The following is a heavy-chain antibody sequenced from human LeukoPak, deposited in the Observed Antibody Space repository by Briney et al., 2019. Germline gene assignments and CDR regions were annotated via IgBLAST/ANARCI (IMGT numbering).Heavy chain of an antibody. J-gene: IGHJ4*02. CDR3: VSGSSSWFLDY. D-gene: IGHD6-13*01. Sequence: GGSLRLSCAASGFTFSSYGMHWVRQAPGKGLEWVAVIWYGGSNKYYADSVKGRFTISRDNSKNTLYLQMNSLRAEDTAVYYCVSGSSSWFLDYWGQGTLVTVSS. CDR2: IWYGGSNK. V-gene: IGHV3-33*08. CDR1: GFTFSSYG.